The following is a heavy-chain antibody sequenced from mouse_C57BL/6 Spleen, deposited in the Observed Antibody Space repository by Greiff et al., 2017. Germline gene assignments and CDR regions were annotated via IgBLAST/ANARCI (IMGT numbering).Heavy chain of an antibody. CDR1: GFTFSSYA. CDR3: ARDRGYGSSSGFDY. J-gene: IGHJ2*01. CDR2: ISDGGSYT. D-gene: IGHD1-1*01. Sequence: EVQLVESGGGLVKPGGSLKLSCAASGFTFSSYAMSWVRQTPEKRLEWVATISDGGSYTYYPDNVKGRFTISRDNAKNNLYLQMSHLKSEDTAMYYCARDRGYGSSSGFDYWGQGTTLTVSS. V-gene: IGHV5-4*01.